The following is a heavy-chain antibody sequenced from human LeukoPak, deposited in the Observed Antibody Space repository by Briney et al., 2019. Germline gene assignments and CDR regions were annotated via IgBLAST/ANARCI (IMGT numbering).Heavy chain of an antibody. CDR1: GFSFSNYW. J-gene: IGHJ4*02. CDR2: MNSDGSAT. Sequence: GGSLRLSCAASGFSFSNYWMHWVRQAPGKGLVWVTRMNSDGSATYYADSVQGRFTISRDNAKNTLYLRMNSLRAEDTAMYFCAKGPNYFDSWGQGTLVTVSS. CDR3: AKGPNYFDS. V-gene: IGHV3-74*01.